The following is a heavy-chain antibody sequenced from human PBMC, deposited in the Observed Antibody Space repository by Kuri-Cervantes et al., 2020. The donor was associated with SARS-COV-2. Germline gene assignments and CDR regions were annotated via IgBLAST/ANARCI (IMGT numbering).Heavy chain of an antibody. V-gene: IGHV3-13*04. CDR1: GFTFSSHD. D-gene: IGHD3-22*01. Sequence: GGSLRLSCAASGFTFSSHDMHWVRQATGKGLEWVSAIGTAGDTYYPGSVKGRFTISRENAKNSLYLQMNSLRAGDTAVYYCARDGQYYYDSSGYYSDWYFDLWGRGTLVTVSS. CDR3: ARDGQYYYDSSGYYSDWYFDL. CDR2: IGTAGDT. J-gene: IGHJ2*01.